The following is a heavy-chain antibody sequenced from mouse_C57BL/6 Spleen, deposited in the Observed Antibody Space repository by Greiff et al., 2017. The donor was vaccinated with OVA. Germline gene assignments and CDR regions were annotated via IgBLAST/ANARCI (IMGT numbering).Heavy chain of an antibody. CDR2: SRNKANDYTT. Sequence: EVNVVESGGGLVQSGRSLRLSCATSGFTFSDFYMEWVRQAPGKGLEWIAASRNKANDYTTEYSASVKGRFIVSRDTSQSILYLQMNALRAEDTAIYYCARDFRGNFDYWGQGTTLTVSS. CDR3: ARDFRGNFDY. V-gene: IGHV7-1*01. CDR1: GFTFSDFY. J-gene: IGHJ2*01.